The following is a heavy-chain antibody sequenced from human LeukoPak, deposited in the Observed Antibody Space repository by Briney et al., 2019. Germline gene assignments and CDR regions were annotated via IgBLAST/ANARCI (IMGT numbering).Heavy chain of an antibody. V-gene: IGHV1-18*01. CDR3: AGLSSTVTQHYYYYYMDV. CDR2: ISAYNGNT. Sequence: GASVKVSCKASGYTFTSYGISWVRQAPGQGLEWMGWISAYNGNTNYAQKLQGRVTMTTDTSTSTAYMELRSLRSDDTAVYYCAGLSSTVTQHYYYYYMDVWGKGTTVTVSS. D-gene: IGHD4-11*01. CDR1: GYTFTSYG. J-gene: IGHJ6*03.